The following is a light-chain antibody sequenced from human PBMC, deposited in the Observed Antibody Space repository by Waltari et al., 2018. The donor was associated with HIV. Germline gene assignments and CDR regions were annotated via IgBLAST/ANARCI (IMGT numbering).Light chain of an antibody. Sequence: QSALPQPPSASASLGQSVTISCPGSRRDLGASDFVSWFHHHPLSPPNLLLYEVTRRPSGVSDRFSGSRSGNTAFLSISGLHPDDTATYFCSSYGDPLKVLFGGGTNLTVL. V-gene: IGLV2-8*01. CDR2: EVT. J-gene: IGLJ3*02. CDR1: RRDLGASDF. CDR3: SSYGDPLKVL.